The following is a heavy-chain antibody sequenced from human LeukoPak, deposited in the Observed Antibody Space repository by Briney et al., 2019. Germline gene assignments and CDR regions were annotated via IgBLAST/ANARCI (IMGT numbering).Heavy chain of an antibody. CDR1: GYIFTGYY. J-gene: IGHJ4*02. CDR2: INPHSGGT. Sequence: GASVKVSCKASGYIFTGYYIHWVRQAPGQGLEWMGWINPHSGGTNYAQKFQGRVTMTRDTSISTAYMELSRLRSEDTAVYYCARAMSEVAAIYYFDYWGQGTLVTASS. V-gene: IGHV1-2*02. D-gene: IGHD2-15*01. CDR3: ARAMSEVAAIYYFDY.